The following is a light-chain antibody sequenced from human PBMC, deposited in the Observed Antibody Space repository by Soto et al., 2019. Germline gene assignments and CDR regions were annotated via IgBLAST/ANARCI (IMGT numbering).Light chain of an antibody. Sequence: VLTQSPATLSLSPGERATLYCRASQSVSSSYLAWYQQKPGQAPRLLIHTASTRVAGIPDRFSGSGSGTDFTLTISRLEPEDSAVYYCQQFASSPLTFGGGTKVDNK. J-gene: IGKJ4*01. CDR3: QQFASSPLT. CDR2: TAS. V-gene: IGKV3-20*01. CDR1: QSVSSSY.